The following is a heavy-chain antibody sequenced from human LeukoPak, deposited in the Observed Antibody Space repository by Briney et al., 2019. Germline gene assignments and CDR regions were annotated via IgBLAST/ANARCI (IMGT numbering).Heavy chain of an antibody. CDR1: GYTLTELS. D-gene: IGHD4-17*01. CDR3: ARLDPGDYRFGY. V-gene: IGHV1-24*01. J-gene: IGHJ4*02. CDR2: FDPEDGET. Sequence: GASVKVSCKVSGYTLTELSMHWVRQAPGKGLEWMGGFDPEDGETIYAQEFQGRVTMTEDTSTDTAYMELSSLRSEDTAVYYCARLDPGDYRFGYWGQGTLVTVSS.